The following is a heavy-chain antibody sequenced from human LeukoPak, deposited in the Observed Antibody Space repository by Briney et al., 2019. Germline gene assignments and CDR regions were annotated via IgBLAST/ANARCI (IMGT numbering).Heavy chain of an antibody. CDR1: GGSISSYH. V-gene: IGHV4-59*08. CDR2: IQYSGST. J-gene: IGHJ4*02. Sequence: SETLSITCTVSGGSISSYHWSWIRQSPGKGLEWMGYIQYSGSTNRNPSLKSRVTISVDTSKNQFSLKLSSVTAADTAVYYCASLIYDSSGYYFDKWGQGTLVTVSS. CDR3: ASLIYDSSGYYFDK. D-gene: IGHD3-22*01.